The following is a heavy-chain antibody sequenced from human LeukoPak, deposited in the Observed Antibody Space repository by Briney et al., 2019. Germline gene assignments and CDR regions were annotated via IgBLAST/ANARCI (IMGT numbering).Heavy chain of an antibody. Sequence: PGGSLRLSCAASGFTVSSSYMSWVRQAPGKGLEWVSVIYSGGSTYYADSVKGRFTISRDNSQNTLYLQMNSLRADDTAVYFCAGPLYGDYRVFAYWGQGALVTVSS. V-gene: IGHV3-66*01. CDR1: GFTVSSSY. J-gene: IGHJ4*02. CDR2: IYSGGST. CDR3: AGPLYGDYRVFAY. D-gene: IGHD4-17*01.